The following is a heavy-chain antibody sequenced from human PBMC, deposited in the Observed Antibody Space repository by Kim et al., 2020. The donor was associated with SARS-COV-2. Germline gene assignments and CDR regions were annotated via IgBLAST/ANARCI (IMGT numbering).Heavy chain of an antibody. V-gene: IGHV3-7*01. Sequence: YYVDSVKGRFTISRDNAKNSLYVQMTSLRAEDTAVYYCARVLASDWYYFDYWGQGTLVTVSS. J-gene: IGHJ4*02. CDR3: ARVLASDWYYFDY. D-gene: IGHD6-19*01.